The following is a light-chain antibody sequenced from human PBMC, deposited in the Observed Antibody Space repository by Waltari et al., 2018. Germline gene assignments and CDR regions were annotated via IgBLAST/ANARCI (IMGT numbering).Light chain of an antibody. J-gene: IGKJ2*01. CDR3: QQYDSESYT. V-gene: IGKV1-5*03. Sequence: DIQMTQSPSTLSASVGDKVTIPCRAKEIISIWLAWYQHKPGTAPKLLIYRASTLERGVPSRFSGAGSGTEFTLTISSLQPDDFATYYCQQYDSESYTFGQGTKLEIK. CDR2: RAS. CDR1: EIISIW.